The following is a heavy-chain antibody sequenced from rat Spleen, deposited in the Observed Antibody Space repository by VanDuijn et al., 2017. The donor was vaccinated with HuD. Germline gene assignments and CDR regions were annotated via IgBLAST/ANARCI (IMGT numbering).Heavy chain of an antibody. V-gene: IGHV5-29*01. CDR2: IRSDGGRN. CDR1: GFTFDDYG. D-gene: IGHD1-4*01. CDR3: TSGGYNLSLDY. J-gene: IGHJ2*01. Sequence: EVQLVESDGGLVQPGRSLKLSCSASGFTFDDYGMAWVRQAPKNGLEWVATIRSDGGRNFYRDSVKGRFTISRDNARSTLYLQMNSLRSEDTATYYCTSGGYNLSLDYWGQGVMVTVSS.